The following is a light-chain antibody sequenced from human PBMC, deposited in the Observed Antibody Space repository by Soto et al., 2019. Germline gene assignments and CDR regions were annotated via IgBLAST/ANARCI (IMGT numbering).Light chain of an antibody. CDR2: EVS. V-gene: IGLV2-14*01. Sequence: QSALTQPASVSGSPGQSITISCTGTSSDVGAYNYVSWYQQHPGKGPKLMIYEVSNRPSGVSDRFSGSKSGNTASLTISGLQPEDGADYYCNSYTSSTTWVFGGGTKLTVL. CDR1: SSDVGAYNY. CDR3: NSYTSSTTWV. J-gene: IGLJ3*02.